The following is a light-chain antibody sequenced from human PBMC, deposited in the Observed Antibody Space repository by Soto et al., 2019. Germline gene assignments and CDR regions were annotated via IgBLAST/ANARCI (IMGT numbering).Light chain of an antibody. CDR2: AAS. V-gene: IGKV1-9*01. Sequence: DIQLTQSPSFLSASVGDRVTITCRASQDISDYLAWYQQRPGKAPKLLIYAASTLQSGVPSRFSGSGSGTEITLTISSLQSEDFATYSCQQLNSYPLTFGVGTKVEIK. CDR1: QDISDY. CDR3: QQLNSYPLT. J-gene: IGKJ4*01.